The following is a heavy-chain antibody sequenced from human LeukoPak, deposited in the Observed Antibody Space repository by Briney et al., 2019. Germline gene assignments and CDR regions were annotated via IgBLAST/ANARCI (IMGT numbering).Heavy chain of an antibody. D-gene: IGHD3-22*01. CDR3: ANPGNYYDSSGYYRY. Sequence: GGSLRLSCAASGFTFSSYAMSWVRQAPGKGLEWVSAISGSGGSTYYADSVKGRFTISRDNSKNTLYLQMNSLRAEDTAVYYCANPGNYYDSSGYYRYWGQGTLVTVSS. J-gene: IGHJ4*02. V-gene: IGHV3-23*01. CDR2: ISGSGGST. CDR1: GFTFSSYA.